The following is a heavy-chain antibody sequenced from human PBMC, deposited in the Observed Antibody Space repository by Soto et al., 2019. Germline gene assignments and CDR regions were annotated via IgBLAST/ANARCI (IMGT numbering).Heavy chain of an antibody. CDR2: IIPIFGTA. D-gene: IGHD2-2*01. V-gene: IGHV1-69*13. J-gene: IGHJ6*02. Sequence: VKVSCKASGGTFSSYAISWVRQAPGQGLEWMGGIIPIFGTANYAQKFQGRVTITADESTSTAYMELSSLRSEDTAVYYCAKSLSSSTSCYGAYYHYYYGMDVWGQGTTVTVSS. CDR1: GGTFSSYA. CDR3: AKSLSSSTSCYGAYYHYYYGMDV.